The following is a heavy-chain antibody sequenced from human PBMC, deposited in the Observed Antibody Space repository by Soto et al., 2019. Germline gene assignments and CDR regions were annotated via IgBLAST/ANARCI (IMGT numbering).Heavy chain of an antibody. D-gene: IGHD2-2*01. J-gene: IGHJ6*02. V-gene: IGHV1-69*13. CDR2: IIPIFGTA. CDR3: AGGEPLLLSYYYYGMGV. CDR1: GGTFSSYA. Sequence: ASVKVSCKASGGTFSSYAISWVRQAPGQGLEWMGGIIPIFGTANYAQKFQGRVTITADESTRTAYMEMSSLRSEDTAVYYSAGGEPLLLSYYYYGMGVCREVNTVT.